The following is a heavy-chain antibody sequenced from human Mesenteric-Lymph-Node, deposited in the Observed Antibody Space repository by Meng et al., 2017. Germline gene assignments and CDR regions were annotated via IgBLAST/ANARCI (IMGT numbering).Heavy chain of an antibody. CDR1: GGSISSSSYY. CDR3: ARVRPVLGVRGVNWFDP. D-gene: IGHD3-10*01. CDR2: IYYSGST. V-gene: IGHV4-39*07. J-gene: IGHJ5*02. Sequence: SETLSLTCTVSGGSISSSSYYWGWIRQPPGKGLEWIGSIYYSGSTYYNPSLKSRVTISVDTSKNQFSLKLSSVTAADTAVYYCARVRPVLGVRGVNWFDPWGQGTLVTVSS.